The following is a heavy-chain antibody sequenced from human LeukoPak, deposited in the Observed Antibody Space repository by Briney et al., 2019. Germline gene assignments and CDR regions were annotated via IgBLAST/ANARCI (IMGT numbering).Heavy chain of an antibody. Sequence: GGSLRLSCAASGFTFSGYWMTWVRQAPGKGLEWVAKIKQDGSEKYYVDSVKGRFTISRDNAKNSLYLQMNSLGAEDTAVYYCARRGTSSSWAHFDYWGQGTLVTVSS. CDR2: IKQDGSEK. CDR3: ARRGTSSSWAHFDY. V-gene: IGHV3-7*05. D-gene: IGHD6-13*01. J-gene: IGHJ4*02. CDR1: GFTFSGYW.